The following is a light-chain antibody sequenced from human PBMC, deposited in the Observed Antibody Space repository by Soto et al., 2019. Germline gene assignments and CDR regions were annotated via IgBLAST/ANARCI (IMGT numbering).Light chain of an antibody. Sequence: DIQVTQSPSSVSASVGDRVTITCRASQGISSWLAWDQQKPGKAPKLLIYGAYTLQSGVPSRFSGSGSGTDFTLTIISMQPEDFATYYCQQTNSFPYTFSQGTKLEIK. CDR1: QGISSW. CDR3: QQTNSFPYT. V-gene: IGKV1-12*01. J-gene: IGKJ2*01. CDR2: GAY.